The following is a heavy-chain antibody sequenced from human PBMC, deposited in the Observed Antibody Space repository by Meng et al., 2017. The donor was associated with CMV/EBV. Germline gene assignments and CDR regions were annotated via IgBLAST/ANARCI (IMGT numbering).Heavy chain of an antibody. CDR1: GFTFSDYY. CDR2: ISSSGSTI. J-gene: IGHJ4*02. D-gene: IGHD2-2*01. V-gene: IGHV3-11*01. CDR3: ARDPLQYCSSTSCPSPADY. Sequence: GGSLRLSCAASGFTFSDYYMSWIRQAPGKGLEWVLYISSSGSTIYYADSVKGRFTISRDNAKNSLYLQMNSLRAEDTAVYYCARDPLQYCSSTSCPSPADYWGQGTLVTVSS.